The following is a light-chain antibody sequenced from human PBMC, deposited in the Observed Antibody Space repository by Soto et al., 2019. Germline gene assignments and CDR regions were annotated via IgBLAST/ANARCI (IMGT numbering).Light chain of an antibody. Sequence: QSVLTQPASGSGFPGQSITISCTGTSSDVGGYNYVSWYQQHPGKAPKLIICDVTNRPSGVSNRFSGSKSGNAASLTISGLQAEDEADYYCSSFTTTSTYVFGTGTKVTVL. V-gene: IGLV2-14*01. J-gene: IGLJ1*01. CDR2: DVT. CDR3: SSFTTTSTYV. CDR1: SSDVGGYNY.